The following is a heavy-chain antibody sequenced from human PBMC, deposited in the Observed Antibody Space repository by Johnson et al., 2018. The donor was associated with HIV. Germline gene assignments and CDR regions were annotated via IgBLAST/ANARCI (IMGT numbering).Heavy chain of an antibody. CDR1: GFTFDDYA. CDR2: INWDGGST. D-gene: IGHD6-13*01. J-gene: IGHJ3*02. Sequence: VQLVESGGGLVQPGRSLRLSCAASGFTFDDYAMHWVRQAPGKGLEWVSGINWDGGSTGYADSVKGRFTISRDNAKNSLYLQMNSRRAEDTAVYYCARDPAAAGGIWGQGTMVTVSS. CDR3: ARDPAAAGGI. V-gene: IGHV3-9*01.